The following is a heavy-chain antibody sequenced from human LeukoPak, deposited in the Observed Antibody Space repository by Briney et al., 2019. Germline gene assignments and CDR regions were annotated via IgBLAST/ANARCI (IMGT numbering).Heavy chain of an antibody. CDR1: GVSINRFY. CDR3: VQTTGWPGFDY. CDR2: IYSGVPT. D-gene: IGHD1-1*01. J-gene: IGHJ4*02. V-gene: IGHV4-4*09. Sequence: SETLSLTCTTSGVSINRFYWSWVRQPPGKGLEWIGNIYSGVPTYYNPSLKSRVTISVDTSKNQFSLNLTSVTAADTAMYYCVQTTGWPGFDYWGQGILVTVSS.